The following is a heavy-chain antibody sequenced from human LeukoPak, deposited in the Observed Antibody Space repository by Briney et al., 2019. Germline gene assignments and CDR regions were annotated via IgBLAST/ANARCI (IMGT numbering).Heavy chain of an antibody. J-gene: IGHJ6*02. V-gene: IGHV4-4*07. D-gene: IGHD6-19*01. CDR3: ARDAGQWLVGSYYYYGMDV. CDR2: IYTSGST. CDR1: GGSISSYY. Sequence: PSETLSLTCSVSGGSISSYYWSWIRQPAGKGLEWIGRIYTSGSTNYNPSLKSRVTMSVDTSKNQFSLKLSSVTAADTAVYYCARDAGQWLVGSYYYYGMDVWGQGTTATVSS.